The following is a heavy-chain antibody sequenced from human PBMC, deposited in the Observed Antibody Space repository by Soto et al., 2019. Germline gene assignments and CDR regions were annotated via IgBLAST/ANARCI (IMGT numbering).Heavy chain of an antibody. Sequence: ESGGGMVQSGGSLRLSCAASGFTFRSYWMSWVRQAPGKGLEWVANIKQDGSEMYYVDSVKGRFTISRDNVKNSLFLQMNSLGAEDTAVYYCARDLGLFDYWGQGTLVTVSS. CDR2: IKQDGSEM. V-gene: IGHV3-7*05. CDR1: GFTFRSYW. D-gene: IGHD7-27*01. J-gene: IGHJ4*02. CDR3: ARDLGLFDY.